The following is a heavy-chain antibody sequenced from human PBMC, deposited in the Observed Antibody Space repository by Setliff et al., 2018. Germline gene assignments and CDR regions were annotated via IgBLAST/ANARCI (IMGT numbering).Heavy chain of an antibody. CDR3: ARHIWGAKMQLPHDVFDI. CDR1: DGSFSDYY. V-gene: IGHV4-34*01. D-gene: IGHD2-2*01. Sequence: SETLSLTCAVYDGSFSDYYWSWIRQPPGKGLEWIGEINHYGSTKYKSSLKSRVTISVDTSKNQFSLKLNSVTAADTAVYYCARHIWGAKMQLPHDVFDIWGQGTMVTVSS. CDR2: INHYGST. J-gene: IGHJ3*02.